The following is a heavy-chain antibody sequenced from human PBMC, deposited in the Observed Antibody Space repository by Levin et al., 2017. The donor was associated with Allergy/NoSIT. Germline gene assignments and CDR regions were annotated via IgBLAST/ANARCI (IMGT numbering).Heavy chain of an antibody. Sequence: GGSLRLSCAASGFTFSSYGMHWVRQAPGKGLEWVAVISYDGSNKYYADSVKGRFTISRDNSKNTLYLQMNSLRAEDTAVYYCAKVGGLQYPAIPFDYWGQGTLVTVSS. CDR1: GFTFSSYG. CDR3: AKVGGLQYPAIPFDY. V-gene: IGHV3-30*18. D-gene: IGHD4-11*01. CDR2: ISYDGSNK. J-gene: IGHJ4*02.